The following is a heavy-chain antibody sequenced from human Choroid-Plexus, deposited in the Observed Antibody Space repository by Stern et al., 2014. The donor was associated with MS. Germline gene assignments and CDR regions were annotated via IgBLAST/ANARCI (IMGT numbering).Heavy chain of an antibody. CDR1: GFTFGSCA. J-gene: IGHJ5*02. V-gene: IGHV3-30*18. CDR2: VSYDGSNK. CDR3: AKDRQYLTYFFDH. Sequence: VQLEESGGGVVQPGRPLRLSCVASGFTFGSCAMHWVRQAPGKGLVWVAGVSYDGSNKYYADSVKGRFTISIDNSQNTLYMQMSSLRPEDTAVYYCAKDRQYLTYFFDHWGQGSLVTVSS. D-gene: IGHD2/OR15-2a*01.